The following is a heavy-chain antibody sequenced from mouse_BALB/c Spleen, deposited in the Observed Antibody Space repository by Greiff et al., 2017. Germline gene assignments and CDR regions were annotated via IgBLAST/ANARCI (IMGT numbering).Heavy chain of an antibody. V-gene: IGHV1S29*02. J-gene: IGHJ4*01. CDR3: AREGFITTAKAMDY. D-gene: IGHD1-2*01. Sequence: VQLQQSGPELVKPGASVKISCKASGYTFTDYNMHWVKQSHGKSLEWIGYIYPYNGGTGYNQKFKSKATLTVDNSSSTAYMELRSLTSEDSAVYYCAREGFITTAKAMDYWGQGTSVTVSS. CDR2: IYPYNGGT. CDR1: GYTFTDYN.